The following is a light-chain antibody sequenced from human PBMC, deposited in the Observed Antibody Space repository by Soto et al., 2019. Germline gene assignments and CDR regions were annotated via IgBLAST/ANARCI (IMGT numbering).Light chain of an antibody. J-gene: IGKJ1*01. CDR2: DAS. Sequence: EIVLTQYTATLSLSPGERATLSCRASQSVSSYLAWYQQKPGQAPRLLIYDASNRATGIPARFSGRGSEAGRVRTVCPLAPAHFAVYIGLQRSSWPALGPGTKV. CDR3: LQRSSWPA. CDR1: QSVSSY. V-gene: IGKV3-11*01.